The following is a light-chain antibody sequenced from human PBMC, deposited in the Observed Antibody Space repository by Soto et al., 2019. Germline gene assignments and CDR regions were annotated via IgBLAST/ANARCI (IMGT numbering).Light chain of an antibody. Sequence: QSALTQPASVSGSPGQSITISCTATSSDVGAYNYVSWYQQHLGKAPKLMIYEVSNRPSGVSNRFSGSKSGNAASLTISGLQAEDEADYYCSSYTSSSTYVFGTGTKLTVL. CDR3: SSYTSSSTYV. CDR1: SSDVGAYNY. V-gene: IGLV2-14*01. J-gene: IGLJ1*01. CDR2: EVS.